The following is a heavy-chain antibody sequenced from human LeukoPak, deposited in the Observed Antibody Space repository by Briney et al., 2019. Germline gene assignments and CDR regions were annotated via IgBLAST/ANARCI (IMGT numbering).Heavy chain of an antibody. CDR2: IYYSGST. CDR3: ARQLSGFFDY. Sequence: SETLSLTCTASGGSISSSSYYWGWIRQPPGKGLEWIGSIYYSGSTYYNPSLKSRVTISVDTSKNQFSLKLSSVTAADTAVYYCARQLSGFFDYWGQGTLATVSS. CDR1: GGSISSSSYY. J-gene: IGHJ4*02. V-gene: IGHV4-39*01.